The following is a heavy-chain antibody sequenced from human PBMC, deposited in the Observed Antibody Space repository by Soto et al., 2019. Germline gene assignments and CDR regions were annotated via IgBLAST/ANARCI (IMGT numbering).Heavy chain of an antibody. V-gene: IGHV3-23*01. CDR2: ISGSGGST. CDR3: AKGWGWEPRQY. J-gene: IGHJ4*02. CDR1: GFNFSSDA. D-gene: IGHD1-26*01. Sequence: EVRLLESGGGLVQPGGSLRLSCAASGFNFSSDAMSWVRQAPGKGLEWVSAISGSGGSTYYADSVKGRFTISRDNSKNTLYLQMNSLRAEDTAVYYCAKGWGWEPRQYWGQGTLVTVSS.